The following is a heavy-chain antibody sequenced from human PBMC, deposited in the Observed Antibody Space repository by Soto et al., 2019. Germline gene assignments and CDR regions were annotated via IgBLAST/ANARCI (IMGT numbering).Heavy chain of an antibody. V-gene: IGHV4-34*01. CDR1: GGSISSYY. J-gene: IGHJ4*03. CDR2: INHSGST. CDR3: ARTCQVTRRYSGLKV. D-gene: IGHD1-1*01. Sequence: PSHTLSLTCTVSGGSISSYYWSWIRQPPGKGLEWIGEINHSGSTNYNPSLKSRVTISVDTSKNQFSLKLSSVTAADTAVYYCARTCQVTRRYSGLKVWAQGTLV.